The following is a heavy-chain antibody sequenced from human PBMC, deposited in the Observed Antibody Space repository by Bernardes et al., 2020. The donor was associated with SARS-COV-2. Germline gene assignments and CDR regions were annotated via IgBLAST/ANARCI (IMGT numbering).Heavy chain of an antibody. CDR1: GFTFSIYA. CDR2: ISSSGASR. CDR3: AKGGPGVTCDAFDV. Sequence: GGSLRLSCEASGFTFSIYAMSWVRQAPGKGPEWVSAISSSGASRYYADSVKGRSTISRDNSKNTLFLQMNGLRAEDTAVYYCAKGGPGVTCDAFDVWGHGTMVTVSS. V-gene: IGHV3-23*01. D-gene: IGHD2-8*01. J-gene: IGHJ3*01.